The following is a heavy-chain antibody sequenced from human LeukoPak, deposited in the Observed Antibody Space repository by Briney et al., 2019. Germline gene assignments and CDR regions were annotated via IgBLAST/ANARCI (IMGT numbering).Heavy chain of an antibody. J-gene: IGHJ4*02. Sequence: AAVKVSFKAAGYTFTGYYMHWVGQAPGQGREWMGWINPNSGGTNYAQKFQGRVTMTRDTSISTAYMELSRLRSDDTAVYYCARTLTIFGVVTDFDYWGQGTLVTVSS. CDR1: GYTFTGYY. V-gene: IGHV1-2*02. D-gene: IGHD3-3*01. CDR2: INPNSGGT. CDR3: ARTLTIFGVVTDFDY.